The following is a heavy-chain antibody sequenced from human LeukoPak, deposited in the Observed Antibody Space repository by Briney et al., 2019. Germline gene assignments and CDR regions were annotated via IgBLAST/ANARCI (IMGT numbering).Heavy chain of an antibody. CDR3: ATGNSLGYCKGGRCFND. V-gene: IGHV1-24*01. CDR2: FDPEKSER. J-gene: IGHJ4*01. Sequence: GASVKLSRKVSGDTLSDLRINWCRQSPGERLEWMGGFDPEKSERIYAQNLQGRVTMTEETSTDTAFLELSSLTSEDTAVYYCATGNSLGYCKGGRCFNDWGPGIQVIASS. D-gene: IGHD2-15*01. CDR1: GDTLSDLR.